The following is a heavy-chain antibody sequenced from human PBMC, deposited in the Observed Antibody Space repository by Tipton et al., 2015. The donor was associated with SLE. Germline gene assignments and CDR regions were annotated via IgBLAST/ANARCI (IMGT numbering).Heavy chain of an antibody. CDR2: ICYSGST. D-gene: IGHD6-13*01. J-gene: IGHJ4*02. CDR3: ARRWDTSTWDY. CDR1: GASISSYY. Sequence: TLSLTCTVSGASISSYYWSWIRQPPGKGLEWIGYICYSGSTNYNPSLKSRVTISMDTSKNQFSLKLSSVTAADTAFYYCARRWDTSTWDYWGQGTLVSVSS. V-gene: IGHV4-59*08.